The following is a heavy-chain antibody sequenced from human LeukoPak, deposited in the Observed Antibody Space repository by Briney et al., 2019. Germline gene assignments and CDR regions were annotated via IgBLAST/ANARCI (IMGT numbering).Heavy chain of an antibody. CDR3: ARRFHGSGSHFFDY. J-gene: IGHJ4*02. Sequence: SETLSLTCIVSGGSIDDSNYYWGCIRQPPEKGLWWIGSFYYTGNTYYSPSLQSRVPISADTSNNQFSLSLRSVTASDTAVYYCARRFHGSGSHFFDYWGQGKLVSVSS. D-gene: IGHD3-10*01. V-gene: IGHV4-39*01. CDR2: FYYTGNT. CDR1: GGSIDDSNYY.